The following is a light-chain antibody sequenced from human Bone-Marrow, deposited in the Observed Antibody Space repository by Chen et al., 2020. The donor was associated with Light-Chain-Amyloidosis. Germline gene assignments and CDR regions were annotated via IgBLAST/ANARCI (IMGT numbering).Light chain of an antibody. Sequence: EIVMTQSPLSLPVTPGESASISCRSSQSLLYSDGYNYLDWYLQKPGQSPQLLIYLGSNRASGVPDRFSGSGSGTDFTLKISRVEAEDVGVYYCMQALQTPYTFGQGTKLEIK. CDR1: QSLLYSDGYNY. CDR2: LGS. CDR3: MQALQTPYT. V-gene: IGKV2-28*01. J-gene: IGKJ2*01.